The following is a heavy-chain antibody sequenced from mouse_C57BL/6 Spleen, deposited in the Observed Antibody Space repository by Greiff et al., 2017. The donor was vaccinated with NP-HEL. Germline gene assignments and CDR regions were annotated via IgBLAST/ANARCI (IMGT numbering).Heavy chain of an antibody. CDR3: ARSGWESLYFDY. V-gene: IGHV1-82*01. CDR1: GYAFSSSW. Sequence: VQLQQSGPELVKPGASVKISCKASGYAFSSSWMNWVKQRPGKGLEWIGRIYPGDGDTNYNGKFKGKATLTADKSSSTAYMQLSSLTSEDSAVYFRARSGWESLYFDYWGQGTTLTVSS. CDR2: IYPGDGDT. D-gene: IGHD1-1*02. J-gene: IGHJ2*01.